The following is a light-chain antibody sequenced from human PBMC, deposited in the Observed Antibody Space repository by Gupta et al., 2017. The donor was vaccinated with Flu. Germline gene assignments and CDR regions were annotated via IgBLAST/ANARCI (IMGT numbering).Light chain of an antibody. CDR1: SSDVGGYNY. CDR2: EVS. V-gene: IGLV2-8*01. Sequence: QLVTISCTATSSDVGGYNYVSWYQQHPGKAPKLIIYEVSKRPSGVPDRFSGSKSGNTASLTVSGLQAEDEADYYCSSYAGSNRVFGTGTKVTVL. CDR3: SSYAGSNRV. J-gene: IGLJ1*01.